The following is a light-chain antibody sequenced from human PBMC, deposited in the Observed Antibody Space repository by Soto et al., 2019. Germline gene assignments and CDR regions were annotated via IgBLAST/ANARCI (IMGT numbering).Light chain of an antibody. J-gene: IGKJ2*01. CDR2: DAS. Sequence: DIPMTQSPSTLSASVGDRVTITCRASQSISTYLAWYQQKPGKAPKLLIYDASRLESGVPSRFSGGGSGTEFALTVRSLQADDFATYDCQQYNAYPPYTFGQGTKLEIK. CDR1: QSISTY. CDR3: QQYNAYPPYT. V-gene: IGKV1-5*01.